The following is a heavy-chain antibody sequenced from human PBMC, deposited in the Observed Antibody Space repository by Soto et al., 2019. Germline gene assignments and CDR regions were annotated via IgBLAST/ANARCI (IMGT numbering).Heavy chain of an antibody. J-gene: IGHJ3*02. CDR1: GFTFSSYG. D-gene: IGHD7-27*01. CDR3: AQDLGHGRRRAFDI. Sequence: QVQLVESGGGVVQPGRSLRLSCAASGFTFSSYGMHWVRQAPGKGLEWVALISYDGSNKYYADSVKGRFTISRDNSKNTLYLQMNSLRTEDTAVYYCAQDLGHGRRRAFDIWGQGTMVTVSS. V-gene: IGHV3-30*18. CDR2: ISYDGSNK.